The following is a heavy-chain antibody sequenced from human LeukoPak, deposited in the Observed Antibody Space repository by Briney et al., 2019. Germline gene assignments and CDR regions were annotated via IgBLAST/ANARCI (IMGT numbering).Heavy chain of an antibody. V-gene: IGHV4-31*03. CDR3: AKDPNKPPYYYYGMDV. CDR2: IYYSGST. Sequence: SQTLSLTCTVSGGSISSGGYYWSWIRQHPGKGLEWIGYIYYSGSTYYNPSLKSRVTISVDTSKNQFSLKLSSVTAADTAVYYCAKDPNKPPYYYYGMDVWGQGTTVTVSS. CDR1: GGSISSGGYY. J-gene: IGHJ6*02.